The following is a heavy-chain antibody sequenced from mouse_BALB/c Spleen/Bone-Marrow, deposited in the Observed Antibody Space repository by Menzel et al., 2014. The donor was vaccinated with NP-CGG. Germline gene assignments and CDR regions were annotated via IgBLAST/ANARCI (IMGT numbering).Heavy chain of an antibody. D-gene: IGHD1-1*01. Sequence: EVHLVESGPELVESGASVKMSCKASGYTFTSYIIHWVKQKPGQGLEWIGYINPYNAGTKYNEKFKGKATLTSDKSSSTAYMALSSLTSEDSAVYYCARGGFRGSSPPFDVWGAGTTVTVSS. CDR2: INPYNAGT. V-gene: IGHV1-14*01. CDR1: GYTFTSYI. J-gene: IGHJ1*01. CDR3: ARGGFRGSSPPFDV.